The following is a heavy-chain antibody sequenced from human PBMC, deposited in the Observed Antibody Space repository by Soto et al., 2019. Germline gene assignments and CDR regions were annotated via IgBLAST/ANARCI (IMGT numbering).Heavy chain of an antibody. CDR3: ARGWGRGGSCFDP. V-gene: IGHV4-34*01. D-gene: IGHD2-15*01. CDR1: GGSFSGYY. CDR2: INHSGST. Sequence: PSETLSLTCAVYGGSFSGYYWSWIRQPPGKGLEWIGEINHSGSTNYNPSLKSRVTISVDTSKNQFSLKLSSVTAADTAVYYCARGWGRGGSCFDPWGQGTLVTVSS. J-gene: IGHJ5*02.